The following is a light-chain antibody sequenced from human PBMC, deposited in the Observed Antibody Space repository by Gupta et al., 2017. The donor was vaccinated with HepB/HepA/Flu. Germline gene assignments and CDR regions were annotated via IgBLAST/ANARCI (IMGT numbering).Light chain of an antibody. J-gene: IGLJ2*01. CDR2: LISDDSH. V-gene: IGLV4-69*01. Sequence: QLVLPPSPSAAASLGASVTLTCTLSSGQSSYAIAWHQQQPEKGPRYLMRLISDDSHSKGAGIPGRFSASGAGSAPSLTISRRQAEDDADYYCQTEGTGSKVVFGGGTKLTVL. CDR1: SGQSSYA. CDR3: QTEGTGSKVV.